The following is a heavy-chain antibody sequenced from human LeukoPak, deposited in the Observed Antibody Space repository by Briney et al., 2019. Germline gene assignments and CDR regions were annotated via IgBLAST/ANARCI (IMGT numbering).Heavy chain of an antibody. CDR1: GFTVSSNY. D-gene: IGHD6-19*01. CDR2: IYSGGST. CDR3: ARLGTISSGSLDY. J-gene: IGHJ4*02. Sequence: GGSLRLSCAASGFTVSSNYMSWVRQATGKGLEWVSVIYSGGSTYYADSVKGRFTISRDNSKNTLYLQMNSLRAEDTAVYYCARLGTISSGSLDYWGQGTLVTVSS. V-gene: IGHV3-53*01.